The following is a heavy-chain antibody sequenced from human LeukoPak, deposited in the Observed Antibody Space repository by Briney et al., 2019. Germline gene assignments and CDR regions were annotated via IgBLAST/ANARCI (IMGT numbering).Heavy chain of an antibody. CDR1: GYTFTGYY. D-gene: IGHD2-15*01. J-gene: IGHJ4*02. V-gene: IGHV1-2*02. CDR3: ARDQTRYCSGGSCYYFDY. CDR2: INPNSGGT. Sequence: ASVNVPCKASGYTFTGYYMHWVRQAPGQGLEWMGWINPNSGGTNYAQKFQGRVTMTRDTSISTAYMELSRLRSDDTAVYYCARDQTRYCSGGSCYYFDYWGQGTLVTVSS.